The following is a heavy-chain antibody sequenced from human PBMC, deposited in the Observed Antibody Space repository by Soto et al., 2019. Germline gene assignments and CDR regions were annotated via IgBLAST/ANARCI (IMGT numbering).Heavy chain of an antibody. CDR2: IMPVFATP. CDR1: GGTFSTSA. CDR3: ARDTDRQQLGGNYYYILDV. J-gene: IGHJ6*02. D-gene: IGHD3-3*02. V-gene: IGHV1-69*12. Sequence: QVQLMQSGAEVKKPGASVKVSCKASGGTFSTSAISWVRQAPGEGLEWVGGIMPVFATPDYAQKFQGRVTISADESTTTAYVELTSLTTDDTAVYYCARDTDRQQLGGNYYYILDVWGQGTAITVSS.